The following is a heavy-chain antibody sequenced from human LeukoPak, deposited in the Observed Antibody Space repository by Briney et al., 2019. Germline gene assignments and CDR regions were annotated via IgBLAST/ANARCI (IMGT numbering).Heavy chain of an antibody. V-gene: IGHV4-31*03. CDR3: ARGDGYNIDY. J-gene: IGHJ4*02. CDR2: INYSGST. Sequence: SETLSLTCNVSGDSISSGGYYWSWIRQHPGKGLEWIGYINYSGSTYYNPSLKSRLTISVDTSKSQFSLNLTSATAADTAVYYCARGDGYNIDYWGQGTPVTVSS. D-gene: IGHD5-24*01. CDR1: GDSISSGGYY.